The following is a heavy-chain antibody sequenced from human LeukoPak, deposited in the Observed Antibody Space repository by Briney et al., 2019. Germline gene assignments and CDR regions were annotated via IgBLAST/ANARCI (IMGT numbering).Heavy chain of an antibody. Sequence: GGSLRLSCEASGFTFGSHAMYWVRQAPGKGLEWVSAISGSGGSTYYADSVKGRFTISRDNSKNTLYLQMNSLRAEDTAVYYCALAAAATMGDYWGQGTLVTVSS. D-gene: IGHD6-13*01. J-gene: IGHJ4*02. CDR3: ALAAAATMGDY. CDR1: GFTFGSHA. CDR2: ISGSGGST. V-gene: IGHV3-23*01.